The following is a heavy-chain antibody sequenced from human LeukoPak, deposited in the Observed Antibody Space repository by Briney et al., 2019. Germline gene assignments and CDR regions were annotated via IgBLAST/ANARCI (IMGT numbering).Heavy chain of an antibody. CDR1: GFTFSSYG. CDR3: AKARITMVRGVLALFDY. D-gene: IGHD3-10*01. Sequence: GGSLRLSCAASGFTFSSYGMHWVRQAPGKGLEWVAFIRYDGSNKYYADSVKGRFTISRDNSKTTLYLQRNSLRAEDTAVYYCAKARITMVRGVLALFDYWGQGTLVTVSS. J-gene: IGHJ4*02. CDR2: IRYDGSNK. V-gene: IGHV3-30*02.